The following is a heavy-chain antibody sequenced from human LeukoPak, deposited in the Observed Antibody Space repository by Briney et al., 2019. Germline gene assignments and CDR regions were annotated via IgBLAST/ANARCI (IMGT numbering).Heavy chain of an antibody. Sequence: GGSLRLSCAASEFSVGSNYMTWVRQAPGKGLEWVSLIYSGGSTYYADSVKGRFTISRDNSKNTLYLQMNSLRAEDTAVYHCAKDGRSYSSGWPPFDYWGQGALVTVSS. D-gene: IGHD6-19*01. CDR3: AKDGRSYSSGWPPFDY. CDR1: EFSVGSNY. J-gene: IGHJ4*02. CDR2: IYSGGST. V-gene: IGHV3-66*01.